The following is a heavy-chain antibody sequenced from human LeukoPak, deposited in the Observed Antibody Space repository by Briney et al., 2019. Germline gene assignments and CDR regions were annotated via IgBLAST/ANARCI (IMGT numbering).Heavy chain of an antibody. Sequence: SQTLSLTCAVSGGSISSGGYSWSWIRQPPGKGLEWIGYIYHSGSTYYNPSLKSRVTISVDRSKNQFPLKLSSVTAADTAVYYCARGPRGRPDYRGQGTLVTVSS. CDR1: GGSISSGGYS. CDR2: IYHSGST. J-gene: IGHJ4*02. V-gene: IGHV4-30-2*01. CDR3: ARGPRGRPDY. D-gene: IGHD3-16*01.